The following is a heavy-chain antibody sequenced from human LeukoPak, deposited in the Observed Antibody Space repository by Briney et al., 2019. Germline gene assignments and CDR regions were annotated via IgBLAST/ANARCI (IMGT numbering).Heavy chain of an antibody. J-gene: IGHJ3*02. CDR1: GGSISSYY. Sequence: PSETLSLTCTVSGGSISSYYWSWIRQPPGKGLEWIGYIYYSGSTNYNPSLKSRVTISVDTSKNQFSLKLSSVTAADTAVYYCARVGSGSYYRTNAFDIWGQGTMVTVSS. V-gene: IGHV4-59*12. D-gene: IGHD1-26*01. CDR3: ARVGSGSYYRTNAFDI. CDR2: IYYSGST.